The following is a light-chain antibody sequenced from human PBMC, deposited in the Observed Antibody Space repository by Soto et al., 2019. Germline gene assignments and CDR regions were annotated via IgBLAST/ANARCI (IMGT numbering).Light chain of an antibody. Sequence: QSALTQPASVSGSPGQSITISCTGTSSDVGGYNLVSWYQQHPGKTPKLMIYEGSKRPSGVSNRFSGSKSGNTASLTISGLQAEDEADYYCCSYAGSSTLLFGGGTHLTVL. CDR3: CSYAGSSTLL. CDR2: EGS. V-gene: IGLV2-23*01. J-gene: IGLJ2*01. CDR1: SSDVGGYNL.